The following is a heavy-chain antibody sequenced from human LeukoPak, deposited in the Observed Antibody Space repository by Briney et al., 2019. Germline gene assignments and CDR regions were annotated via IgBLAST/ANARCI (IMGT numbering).Heavy chain of an antibody. Sequence: GASVKVSCKASGYTFTGYYMHWVRQAPGQGLEWMGWINPNSGGTDYAQKFQGRVTMTRDTSINTAYMELTSLRSDDTAVYYCARGYDFWSGYSQPGTFFDYWGQGTLVTLSS. D-gene: IGHD3-3*01. CDR3: ARGYDFWSGYSQPGTFFDY. CDR2: INPNSGGT. CDR1: GYTFTGYY. J-gene: IGHJ4*02. V-gene: IGHV1-2*02.